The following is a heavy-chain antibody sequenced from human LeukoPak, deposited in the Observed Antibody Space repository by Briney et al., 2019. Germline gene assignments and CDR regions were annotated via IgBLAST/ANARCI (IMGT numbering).Heavy chain of an antibody. CDR3: AGGRGTRGGWFDP. CDR1: GYTFPSYD. Sequence: ASVKVSCKASGYTFPSYDINWVRQATGQGLEWMGWMNPNSGNTGYAQKFQGRVTMTRNTSISTAYMELSSLRSEDTAVYYCAGGRGTRGGWFDPWGQGTLVTVSS. CDR2: MNPNSGNT. V-gene: IGHV1-8*01. D-gene: IGHD1-14*01. J-gene: IGHJ5*02.